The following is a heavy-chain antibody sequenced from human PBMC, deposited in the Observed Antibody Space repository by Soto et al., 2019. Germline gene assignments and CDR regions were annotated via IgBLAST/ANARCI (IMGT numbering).Heavy chain of an antibody. Sequence: GASVKVSCKASGYTFTNYAMHWVRQAPGQRLEWMGWINAGNGNTKYSQKFQGRVTITRDTSASTAYMELSRLRSDDTAVYYCARAPPTYYYDSSGYYPGRAFDIWGQGTMVTVSS. CDR3: ARAPPTYYYDSSGYYPGRAFDI. J-gene: IGHJ3*02. V-gene: IGHV1-3*01. CDR2: INAGNGNT. D-gene: IGHD3-22*01. CDR1: GYTFTNYA.